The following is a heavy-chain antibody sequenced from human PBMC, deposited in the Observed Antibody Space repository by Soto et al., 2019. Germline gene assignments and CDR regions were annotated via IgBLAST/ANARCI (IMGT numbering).Heavy chain of an antibody. D-gene: IGHD3-10*01. CDR2: ISGGGETT. V-gene: IGHV3-23*01. CDR3: AKNSGWFNT. CDR1: GFPFIPPA. Sequence: EFQVMQSGGGLVQPGGPLRLACAAPGFPFIPPAMSWVRQAPGKGLEWVSTISGGGETTYYADSVKGRFTISRDNFKNTVYLQMDGLRVDDTALYYCAKNSGWFNTWGQGDLVTVSS. J-gene: IGHJ5*02.